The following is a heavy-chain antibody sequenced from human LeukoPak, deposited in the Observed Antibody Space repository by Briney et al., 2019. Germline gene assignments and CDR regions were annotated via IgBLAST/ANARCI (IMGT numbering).Heavy chain of an antibody. Sequence: ASVKVSCKASGYTFTSYAIHWVRQAPGQRLEWMGWINAGNGNTKYSQKFQGRVTITRDTSASTAYMELSSLRSEDTAVYYCARGPSGRLQTSTYYFDYWGQGTLVTVSS. CDR2: INAGNGNT. V-gene: IGHV1-3*01. CDR3: ARGPSGRLQTSTYYFDY. CDR1: GYTFTSYA. D-gene: IGHD6-19*01. J-gene: IGHJ4*02.